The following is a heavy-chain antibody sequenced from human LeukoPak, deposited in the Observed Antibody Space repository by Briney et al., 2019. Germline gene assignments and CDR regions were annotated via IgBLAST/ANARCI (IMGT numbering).Heavy chain of an antibody. CDR3: ARSYGSSWYKAH. V-gene: IGHV4-38-2*01. CDR2: IYHSGST. CDR1: GYSISSGYY. J-gene: IGHJ4*02. Sequence: KPSETLSLTCAVSGYSISSGYYWGWIRQPPGKGLEWIGSIYHSGSTYYNPSLKSRVTISLDTSKNQFSLKLSSVTAADTAVYYCARSYGSSWYKAHWGQGTLVTVSS. D-gene: IGHD6-13*01.